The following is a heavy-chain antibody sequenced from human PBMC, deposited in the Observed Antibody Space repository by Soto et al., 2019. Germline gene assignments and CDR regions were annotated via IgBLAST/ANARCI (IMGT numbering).Heavy chain of an antibody. V-gene: IGHV4-59*01. J-gene: IGHJ4*02. Sequence: SETLSLTCTVSGGSMIAYYWNWMRQPPGKGLQWIGYTYYSGSTTYNPSLKSRVTISVDSSKNQFSLKLDSVTPADTAMYYCARVRGTAGKRYFDYWGPGTLVTVPQ. CDR2: TYYSGST. CDR3: ARVRGTAGKRYFDY. D-gene: IGHD6-13*01. CDR1: GGSMIAYY.